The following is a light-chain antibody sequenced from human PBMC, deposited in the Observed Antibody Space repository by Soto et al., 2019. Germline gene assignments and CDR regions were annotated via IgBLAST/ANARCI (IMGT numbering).Light chain of an antibody. Sequence: EIVLTQSPGTLSLSPGERATLSCRASQSVSSSYLAWYQQKPGQAPRLLIYAASTRATGIPARFSGSGSGTVFTLTISSLQSEDFAVYYCQQYNNWPLTFGGGTKVEIK. J-gene: IGKJ4*01. V-gene: IGKV3-15*01. CDR1: QSVSSSY. CDR3: QQYNNWPLT. CDR2: AAS.